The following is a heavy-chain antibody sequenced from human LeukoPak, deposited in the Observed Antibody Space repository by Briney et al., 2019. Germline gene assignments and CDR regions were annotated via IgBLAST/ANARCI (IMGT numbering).Heavy chain of an antibody. CDR3: AKDSRVVVVPATIEY. Sequence: GGSLRLSCAASGFTFSDYYMSWIRQAPGKGLEWVSYISSSGSTIYYADSVKGRFTISRDNSKNTLYLQMNSLRVEDTAVYYCAKDSRVVVVPATIEYWGQGTLVTVSS. CDR2: ISSSGSTI. J-gene: IGHJ4*02. V-gene: IGHV3-11*01. CDR1: GFTFSDYY. D-gene: IGHD2-2*02.